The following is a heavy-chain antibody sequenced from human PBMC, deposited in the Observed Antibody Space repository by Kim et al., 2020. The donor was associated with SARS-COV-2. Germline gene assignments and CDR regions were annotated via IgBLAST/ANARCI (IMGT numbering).Heavy chain of an antibody. CDR3: ARHVRQQIPLYYYYGMDV. CDR2: SYYSGST. CDR1: GGSISSSSYY. V-gene: IGHV4-39*01. D-gene: IGHD6-13*01. Sequence: SETLSLTCTVSGGSISSSSYYWGWLRQPPGKGLEWIGSSYYSGSTYYNPSLKSRVTISVDTSKNQFSLKLSSVTAADTAVYYCARHVRQQIPLYYYYGMDVWGQGTTVTVSS. J-gene: IGHJ6*02.